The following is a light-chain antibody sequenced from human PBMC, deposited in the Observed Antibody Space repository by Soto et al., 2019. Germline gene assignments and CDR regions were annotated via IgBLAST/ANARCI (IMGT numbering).Light chain of an antibody. Sequence: ETVMTQSPATLSVSPGERATLSCRASQSVSSNLAWYQQKPGQPPRLLIYDISTRATGIPTRFSGSGSGTEFTLTISSLQSEDFAVYYCQQYNSWLTFGQGTRLEIK. CDR3: QQYNSWLT. CDR2: DIS. CDR1: QSVSSN. J-gene: IGKJ5*01. V-gene: IGKV3D-15*01.